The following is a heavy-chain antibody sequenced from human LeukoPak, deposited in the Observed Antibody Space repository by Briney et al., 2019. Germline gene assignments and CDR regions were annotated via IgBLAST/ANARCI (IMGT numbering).Heavy chain of an antibody. CDR2: IKEDGSDK. V-gene: IGHV3-7*01. CDR1: VSSGLTRW. J-gene: IGHJ4*02. CDR3: ASAAGWEFGY. Sequence: GGSLRLSCVASVSSGLTRWMNWVRQAPGKGLEWVAIIKEDGSDKYYVDSVKGRFTISRDNAKNSVYLQMNSLRVEDTAVYCCASAAGWEFGYWGQGTLVTVSS. D-gene: IGHD1-26*01.